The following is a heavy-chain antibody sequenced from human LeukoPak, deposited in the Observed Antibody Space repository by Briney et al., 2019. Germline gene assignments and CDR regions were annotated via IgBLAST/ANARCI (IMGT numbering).Heavy chain of an antibody. D-gene: IGHD3-22*01. Sequence: GGSLRLSCAASGFTFSSYAMSWVRQAPGKGLEWVSAISGSGGSTYYADSVKGRFTISRDNSKNTLYLQVNSLRAEDTAVYYCAKNRDSSGYYSGIFDYWGQGTLVTVSS. CDR3: AKNRDSSGYYSGIFDY. CDR2: ISGSGGST. V-gene: IGHV3-23*01. CDR1: GFTFSSYA. J-gene: IGHJ4*02.